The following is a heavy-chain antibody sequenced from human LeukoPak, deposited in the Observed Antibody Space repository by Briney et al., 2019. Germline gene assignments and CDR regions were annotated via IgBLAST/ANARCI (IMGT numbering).Heavy chain of an antibody. CDR1: GYTFSTYN. CDR2: TNPSGGST. D-gene: IGHD3-22*01. J-gene: IGHJ4*02. V-gene: IGHV1-46*01. CDR3: ARDNSPPGDSSGYLMPCDY. Sequence: ASVKVSCKASGYTFSTYNIHWVRQAPGQGIEWMGITNPSGGSTSYAQKFQGRVTMTRDTSTSTVYMELRSLRSEDTAVYYCARDNSPPGDSSGYLMPCDYWGQGTLVTVSS.